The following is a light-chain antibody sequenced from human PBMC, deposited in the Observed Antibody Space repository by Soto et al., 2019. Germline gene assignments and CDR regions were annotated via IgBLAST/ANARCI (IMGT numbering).Light chain of an antibody. CDR3: HQYYDTAWA. J-gene: IGKJ1*01. CDR1: QSISHSSNHKNK. CDR2: WAY. Sequence: DIVMTQSPDSLAVSLGARATINCKSSQSISHSSNHKNKLAWYQQKPGQPPKLLISWAYIRESGVPDRFSGSGSGTDFTLTISSLQAEDVAVYFCHQYYDTAWAFGQGTKVEIK. V-gene: IGKV4-1*01.